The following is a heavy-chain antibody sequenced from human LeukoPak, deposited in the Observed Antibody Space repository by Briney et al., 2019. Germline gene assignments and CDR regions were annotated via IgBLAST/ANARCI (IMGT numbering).Heavy chain of an antibody. CDR3: ARGIRDCSRTTCYQPFDY. CDR2: VYSGGHT. J-gene: IGHJ4*02. CDR1: GLIVSNNY. D-gene: IGHD2-2*01. Sequence: PGGSLRLSCAASGLIVSNNYMSWVRQAPGKGLEWVSIVYSGGHTYYADPVKGRFTISRDKSKNTLYLQMSSLRAEDTAVYYCARGIRDCSRTTCYQPFDYWGQGALVTVSS. V-gene: IGHV3-53*01.